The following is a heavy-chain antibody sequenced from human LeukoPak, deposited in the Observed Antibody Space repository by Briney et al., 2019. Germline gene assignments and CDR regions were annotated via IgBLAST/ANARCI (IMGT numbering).Heavy chain of an antibody. D-gene: IGHD2-15*01. Sequence: ASVKVSCKASGYTFIPYYMHWVRQAPGQGLEWMGWINPSSGGTNYAQKFQGRVTMTRDTSISTAYMELSSLRSDDTAVYYCARQGGYCSGGRCYGRFDPWGQGTLVTVSS. CDR1: GYTFIPYY. V-gene: IGHV1-2*02. CDR3: ARQGGYCSGGRCYGRFDP. J-gene: IGHJ5*02. CDR2: INPSSGGT.